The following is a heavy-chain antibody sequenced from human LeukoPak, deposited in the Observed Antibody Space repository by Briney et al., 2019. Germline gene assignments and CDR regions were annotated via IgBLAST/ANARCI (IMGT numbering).Heavy chain of an antibody. CDR2: VSAYNGNT. J-gene: IGHJ4*02. D-gene: IGHD3-3*01. CDR1: GYTFTSYV. Sequence: GASVKVSCKASGYTFTSYVISWVRQAPGRGVEWMGWVSAYNGNTNYAQKLQGRGTMTTDTSTSTAYMELRSLRSDDTAVYYCARDGRRILDYWGQGTLVTVSS. V-gene: IGHV1-18*01. CDR3: ARDGRRILDY.